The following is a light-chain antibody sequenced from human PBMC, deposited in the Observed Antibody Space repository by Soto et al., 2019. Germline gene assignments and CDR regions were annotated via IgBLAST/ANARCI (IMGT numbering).Light chain of an antibody. J-gene: IGLJ3*02. CDR3: TSFTTSSTWV. CDR1: SSDVGGYNY. V-gene: IGLV2-14*01. CDR2: EVS. Sequence: QSVLTQPASVSGSPGQSITISCTGTSSDVGGYNYVSWYQQHPDKAPKLIIYEVSNRPSGVSYRFSGSKSGNTASLTISGLQAEDEADYYCTSFTTSSTWVFGGGTKLTVL.